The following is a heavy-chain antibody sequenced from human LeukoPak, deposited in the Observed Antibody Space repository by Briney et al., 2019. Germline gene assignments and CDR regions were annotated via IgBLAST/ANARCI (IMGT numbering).Heavy chain of an antibody. D-gene: IGHD2-15*01. CDR3: AREYNCSGGRCYDY. J-gene: IGHJ4*02. CDR2: IYYSGST. V-gene: IGHV4-39*07. Sequence: KTSETLSLTCTVSGGSISSSSYYWVWIRQPPGKGLEWIGSIYYSGSTYYSPSLKSRVTISVDTNKNQFSLKLSSVTAADTGVYYCAREYNCSGGRCYDYWGQGTLVTVSS. CDR1: GGSISSSSYY.